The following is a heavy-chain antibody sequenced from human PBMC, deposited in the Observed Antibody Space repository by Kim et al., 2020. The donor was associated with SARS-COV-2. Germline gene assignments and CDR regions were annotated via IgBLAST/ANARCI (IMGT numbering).Heavy chain of an antibody. V-gene: IGHV3-9*01. CDR1: GFTFGDYA. CDR3: AKDLYYYDSSGYLHDDAFDI. CDR2: ISWNSGSI. J-gene: IGHJ3*02. Sequence: SLRLSCAASGFTFGDYAMHWVRQAPGKGLEWVSGISWNSGSIGYADSVKGRFTISRDNAKNSLYLQMNSLRAEDTALYYCAKDLYYYDSSGYLHDDAFDIWGQGTMVTVSS. D-gene: IGHD3-22*01.